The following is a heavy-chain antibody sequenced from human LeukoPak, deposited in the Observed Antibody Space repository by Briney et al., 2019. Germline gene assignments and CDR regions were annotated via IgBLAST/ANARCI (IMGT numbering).Heavy chain of an antibody. V-gene: IGHV3-21*01. CDR1: GFTFSSYS. J-gene: IGHJ4*02. D-gene: IGHD6-13*01. CDR3: ARDLRSWYHYFDY. CDR2: ISSSSSYI. Sequence: GGSLRLSCAASGFTFSSYSMNWVRQAPGKGLEWVSSISSSSSYIYYADSVKGRFTISRDNAKNPLYLQMNSLRAEDTAVYYCARDLRSWYHYFDYWGQGTLVTVSS.